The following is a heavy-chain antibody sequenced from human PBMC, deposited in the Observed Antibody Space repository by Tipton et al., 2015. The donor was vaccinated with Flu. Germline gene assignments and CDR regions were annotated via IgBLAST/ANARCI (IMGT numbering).Heavy chain of an antibody. D-gene: IGHD3-10*01. J-gene: IGHJ4*02. CDR2: ISSSGSTI. CDR3: ARRGYGSGRHFDY. CDR1: GFTFSDYY. V-gene: IGHV3-11*01. Sequence: TVSGFTFSDYYMSRIRQAPGKGLEWVSYISSSGSTIYYADSMKGRFTISRDNAKNSLYLQMNSLRAEDTAVYYCARRGYGSGRHFDYWGQGTLVTVSS.